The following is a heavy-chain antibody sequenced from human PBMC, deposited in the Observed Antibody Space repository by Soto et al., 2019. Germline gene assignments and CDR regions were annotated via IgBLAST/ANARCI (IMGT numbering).Heavy chain of an antibody. J-gene: IGHJ4*02. CDR3: ARGSGYYY. V-gene: IGHV4-59*11. D-gene: IGHD3-22*01. Sequence: SETLSLTCSVSGDSLKNHYWAWIRHSPGKGLEWIGNIYDSGSTNYSPALKSRVSMSVDTSKNQFSLKLSSVTAADTAVYYCARGSGYYYWGQGTLVTVSS. CDR1: GDSLKNHY. CDR2: IYDSGST.